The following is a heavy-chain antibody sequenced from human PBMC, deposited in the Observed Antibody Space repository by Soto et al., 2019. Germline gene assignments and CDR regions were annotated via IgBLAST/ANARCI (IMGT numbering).Heavy chain of an antibody. CDR3: ARDQGAAVAGYYYFDY. CDR2: INAGNGNT. CDR1: GYTFTSYA. V-gene: IGHV1-3*01. Sequence: VKVSCKASGYTFTSYAMHWVRQAPGQRLEWMGWINAGNGNTKYSQKFQGRVTITRDTSASTAYMELSSLRSEDTAVYYCARDQGAAVAGYYYFDYWGQGTLVTVSS. J-gene: IGHJ4*02. D-gene: IGHD6-19*01.